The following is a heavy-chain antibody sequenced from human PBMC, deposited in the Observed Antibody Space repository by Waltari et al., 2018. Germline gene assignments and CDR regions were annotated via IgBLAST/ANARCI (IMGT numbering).Heavy chain of an antibody. V-gene: IGHV3-74*01. J-gene: IGHJ5*02. CDR2: INSDGSII. CDR3: VRGLGSA. Sequence: EVHVVESGGGLVQPGGSLRLSCAASGFSFSSYWMHWVRQAPGKGLVWVSRINSDGSIISYADSVKGRFTISRDNVKSTLYLQMNSLGSEDTALYYCVRGLGSAWGQGTLVTVSS. CDR1: GFSFSSYW. D-gene: IGHD7-27*01.